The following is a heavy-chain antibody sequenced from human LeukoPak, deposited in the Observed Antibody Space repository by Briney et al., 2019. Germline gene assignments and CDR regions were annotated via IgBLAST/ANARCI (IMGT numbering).Heavy chain of an antibody. Sequence: PSETLSLTCAVYGGSFSDYYWSWIRQPPGKGLEWIGEINHSGSTNYNPSLKSRVTISVDTSKNQFSLKLSSVTAADTAVYYCARDHYGDPIDYWGQGTLVTVSS. J-gene: IGHJ4*02. D-gene: IGHD4-17*01. V-gene: IGHV4-34*01. CDR3: ARDHYGDPIDY. CDR1: GGSFSDYY. CDR2: INHSGST.